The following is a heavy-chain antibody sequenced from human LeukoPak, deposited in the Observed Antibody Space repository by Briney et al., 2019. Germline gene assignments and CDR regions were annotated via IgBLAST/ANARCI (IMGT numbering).Heavy chain of an antibody. CDR1: GGSISTYY. CDR3: ARTKIAAAGTDYYYYYYYMDV. D-gene: IGHD6-13*01. V-gene: IGHV4-59*01. Sequence: SETLSLTCTVSGGSISTYYWSWIRQPPGKGLEWIGYIYYSGSTNYNPSLKSRVTISVDTSKNQFSLKLSSVTAADTAVYYCARTKIAAAGTDYYYYYYYMDVWGKGTTVTISS. CDR2: IYYSGST. J-gene: IGHJ6*03.